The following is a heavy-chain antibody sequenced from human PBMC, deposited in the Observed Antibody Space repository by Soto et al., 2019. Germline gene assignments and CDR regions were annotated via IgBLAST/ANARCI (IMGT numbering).Heavy chain of an antibody. D-gene: IGHD3-16*01. Sequence: EVQLVVSGGGLVQPGGSLRLSCAASGFTFSTYWMHWVRQAPGKGLVWVSRINSDGSGTSYADSVKGRFTVSRDNAKNPLYLQMNGLGAADMAVYYCTRGARIDYCGRGALVTVSS. J-gene: IGHJ4*02. CDR2: INSDGSGT. CDR3: TRGARIDY. CDR1: GFTFSTYW. V-gene: IGHV3-74*01.